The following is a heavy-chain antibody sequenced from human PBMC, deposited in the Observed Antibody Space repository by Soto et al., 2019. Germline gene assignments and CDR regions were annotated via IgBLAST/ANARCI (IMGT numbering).Heavy chain of an antibody. J-gene: IGHJ4*02. Sequence: GGSLRLSCAASGFTFSSYWMSWVRQAPGKGLEWVGRIKSKTDGGTTDYAAPVKGRFTISRDDSKNTLYLQMNSLKTEDTAVYYCTTDYPSLVVVVLDYWGQGTLVTVSS. CDR2: IKSKTDGGTT. D-gene: IGHD2-15*01. V-gene: IGHV3-15*01. CDR1: GFTFSSYW. CDR3: TTDYPSLVVVVLDY.